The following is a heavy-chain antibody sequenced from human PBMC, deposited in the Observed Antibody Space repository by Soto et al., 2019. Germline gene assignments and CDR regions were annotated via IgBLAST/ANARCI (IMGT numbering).Heavy chain of an antibody. CDR2: IKGDGSSA. CDR1: GFTFSSYW. V-gene: IGHV3-74*01. D-gene: IGHD3-10*01. Sequence: GGSLRLSCAASGFTFSSYWIHWVRQVPGKGLVWVSRIKGDGSSASYADSVKGRFTISRDNAKNTLYLQMNSLRAEDTAVFYCARGPYGSGSYSLDYWGQGTLVTVSS. CDR3: ARGPYGSGSYSLDY. J-gene: IGHJ4*02.